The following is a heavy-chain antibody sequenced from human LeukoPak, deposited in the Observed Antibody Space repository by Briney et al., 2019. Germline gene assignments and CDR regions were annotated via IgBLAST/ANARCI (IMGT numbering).Heavy chain of an antibody. V-gene: IGHV1-2*02. CDR3: ARDRAVATIGGVDY. J-gene: IGHJ4*02. D-gene: IGHD5-12*01. CDR1: GYTFTGYY. Sequence: ASVKVSCKASGYTFTGYYIHWVRQAPGQGLEWMGWINPNSGGTNSAQKFQGRVTMTRDTSISTAYMELSRLRSDDTALYYCARDRAVATIGGVDYWGQGTLVTVSS. CDR2: INPNSGGT.